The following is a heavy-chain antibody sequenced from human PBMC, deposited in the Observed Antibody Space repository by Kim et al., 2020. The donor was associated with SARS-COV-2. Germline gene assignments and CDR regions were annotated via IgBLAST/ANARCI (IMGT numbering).Heavy chain of an antibody. CDR1: GGSISSYY. Sequence: SETLSLTFTVSGGSISSYYWSWIRQPPGKGLEWIGYIYYSGSTNYNPSLKSRVTISVDTSKNQFSLKLSSVTAADTAVYYCARVVPAAINYYYYGMDVWGQGTTVTVSS. CDR2: IYYSGST. D-gene: IGHD2-2*01. V-gene: IGHV4-59*01. CDR3: ARVVPAAINYYYYGMDV. J-gene: IGHJ6*02.